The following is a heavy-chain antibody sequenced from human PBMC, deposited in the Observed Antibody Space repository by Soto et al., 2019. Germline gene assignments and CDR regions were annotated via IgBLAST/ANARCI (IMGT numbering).Heavy chain of an antibody. CDR2: IYYSGST. CDR1: GGPISSYY. V-gene: IGHV4-59*12. J-gene: IGHJ5*02. CDR3: ARGRPSLSYSSSWYHWFDP. D-gene: IGHD6-13*01. Sequence: SETLSLTCTVSGGPISSYYWSWIRQPPGKGLEWIGYIYYSGSTNYNPSLKSRVTISVDTSKNQFSLKLSSVTAADTAVYYCARGRPSLSYSSSWYHWFDPWGQGTLVTVSS.